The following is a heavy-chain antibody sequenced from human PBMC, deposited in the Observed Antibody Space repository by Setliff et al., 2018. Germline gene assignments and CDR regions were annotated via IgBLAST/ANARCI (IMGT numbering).Heavy chain of an antibody. CDR2: IYYSGST. CDR1: GGSISSGNYY. V-gene: IGHV4-39*01. Sequence: NPSETLSLTCRVSGGSISSGNYYWGLIRQPPGKGLEWVATIYYSGSTYSNPSPKSRLIISVDAPDNQFSVKLSSVTAADTAVYYCARHKSNGSGSYPSLYMDVWGKGIMVTVSS. D-gene: IGHD3-10*01. CDR3: ARHKSNGSGSYPSLYMDV. J-gene: IGHJ6*03.